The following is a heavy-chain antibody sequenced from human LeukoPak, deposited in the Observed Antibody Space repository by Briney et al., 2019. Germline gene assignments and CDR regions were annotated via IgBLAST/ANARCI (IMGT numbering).Heavy chain of an antibody. CDR1: GFTVSSNY. V-gene: IGHV3-53*01. CDR2: IYSGGTI. D-gene: IGHD3-22*01. Sequence: GGSLRLSCAASGFTVSSNYMAWVRQAPGKGLEWVSVIYSGGTIYYADSVKGRFTISRDNSKNTLYLQMNSLKAEDTAVYYCAREGSYDGSTMWYFDYWGQGTLVTVSS. CDR3: AREGSYDGSTMWYFDY. J-gene: IGHJ4*02.